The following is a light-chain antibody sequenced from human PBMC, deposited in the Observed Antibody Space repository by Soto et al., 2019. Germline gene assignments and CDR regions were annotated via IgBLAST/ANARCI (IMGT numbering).Light chain of an antibody. Sequence: QSALTQPASVSGSPGQSITISCTGTSSDFGDYDYVSWYLQHPGKVPKLMIYEVSNRPSGVSNRFSGSKSGNTASLTISGLPAEDEDDYYCSSYTGSSTLVFGTGTKLTVL. J-gene: IGLJ1*01. CDR2: EVS. CDR3: SSYTGSSTLV. CDR1: SSDFGDYDY. V-gene: IGLV2-14*01.